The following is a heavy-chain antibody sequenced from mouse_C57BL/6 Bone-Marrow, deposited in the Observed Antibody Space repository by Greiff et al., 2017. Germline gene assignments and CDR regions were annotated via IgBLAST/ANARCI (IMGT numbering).Heavy chain of an antibody. V-gene: IGHV5-12*01. D-gene: IGHD2-4*01. Sequence: EVKVEESGGGLVQPGGSLKLSCAASGFTFSDYYMYWVRQTPEKRLEWVAYISNGGGSTYYPDTVKGRFTISRDNAKNTLYLQMSRLKSEDTAMYYCARYDYEGAMDYWGQGTSVTVSS. J-gene: IGHJ4*01. CDR1: GFTFSDYY. CDR2: ISNGGGST. CDR3: ARYDYEGAMDY.